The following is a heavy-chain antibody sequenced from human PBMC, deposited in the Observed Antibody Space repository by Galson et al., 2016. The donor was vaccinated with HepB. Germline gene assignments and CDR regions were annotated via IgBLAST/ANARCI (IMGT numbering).Heavy chain of an antibody. J-gene: IGHJ4*02. Sequence: ETLSLTCTVSDGSISSSSYYWGWIRQPPGKGLEWIGSVFYSGSTYYSPSLKSRVTMSVDTSKNQFSLKLSSVTAADTAVYYCARHDLWGWSQLYYFDYWGQGTLVTVSS. V-gene: IGHV4-39*01. CDR3: ARHDLWGWSQLYYFDY. D-gene: IGHD1-1*01. CDR2: VFYSGST. CDR1: DGSISSSSYY.